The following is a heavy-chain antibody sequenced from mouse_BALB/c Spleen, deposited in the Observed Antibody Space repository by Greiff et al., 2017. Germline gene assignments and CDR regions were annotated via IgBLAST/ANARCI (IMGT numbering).Heavy chain of an antibody. Sequence: EVQLVESGPGLVKPSQSLSLTCTVTGYSITSDYAWNWIRQFPGNQLEWMGYISYSGSTSYNPSLKSRISITRDTSKNQFFLQLNSVTTEDTATYYCARYGNDYYAMDYWGQGTSVTVSS. V-gene: IGHV3-2*02. D-gene: IGHD2-1*01. CDR3: ARYGNDYYAMDY. J-gene: IGHJ4*01. CDR2: ISYSGST. CDR1: GYSITSDYA.